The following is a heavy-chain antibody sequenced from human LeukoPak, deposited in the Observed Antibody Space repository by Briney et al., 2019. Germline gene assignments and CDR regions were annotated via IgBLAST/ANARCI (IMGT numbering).Heavy chain of an antibody. CDR1: GYTFTGYY. CDR2: INPNSGGT. Sequence: ASVKVSCKSSGYTFTGYYMHWVRQAPGQGLEWMGWINPNSGGTNYAQKFQVRGTMTRDTSISTAYMELSRLRSDDTAVYYCARSAESSRWVEFDYWGQGPLVTVSS. J-gene: IGHJ4*02. V-gene: IGHV1-2*02. CDR3: ARSAESSRWVEFDY. D-gene: IGHD6-13*01.